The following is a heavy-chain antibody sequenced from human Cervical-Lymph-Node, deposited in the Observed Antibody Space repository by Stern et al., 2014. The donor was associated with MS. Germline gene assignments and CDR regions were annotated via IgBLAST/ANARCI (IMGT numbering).Heavy chain of an antibody. CDR1: GFTFDDYA. J-gene: IGHJ2*01. CDR2: INWNGDSV. Sequence: EVQLVESGGGLVQPGGSLGLSCAASGFTFDDYALHWVRQAPGKGLEGVLSINWNGDSVGFADSVKGRFTISRDNAKNSLYLQMNSLRTEDTAFYYCAKDLKLGIVGTPYLDLWGRGTLVTVSS. D-gene: IGHD7-27*01. V-gene: IGHV3-9*01. CDR3: AKDLKLGIVGTPYLDL.